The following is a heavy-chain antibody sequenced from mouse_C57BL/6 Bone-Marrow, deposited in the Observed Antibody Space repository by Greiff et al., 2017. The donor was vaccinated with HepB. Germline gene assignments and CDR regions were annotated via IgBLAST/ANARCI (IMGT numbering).Heavy chain of an antibody. D-gene: IGHD1-1*02. CDR3: AIGGIFWYFDV. J-gene: IGHJ1*03. V-gene: IGHV1-82*01. CDR1: GYAFSSSW. CDR2: IYPGDGDT. Sequence: VQLQQSGPELVKPGASVKISCKASGYAFSSSWMNWVKQRPGKGLEWIGRIYPGDGDTNYNGKFKGKATLTADKSSSTAYMQLSSLTSEDSAVYYCAIGGIFWYFDVWGTGTTVTVSS.